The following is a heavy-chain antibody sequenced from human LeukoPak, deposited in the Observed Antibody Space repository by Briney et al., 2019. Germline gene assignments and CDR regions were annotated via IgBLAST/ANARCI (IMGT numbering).Heavy chain of an antibody. CDR2: IYTSGST. CDR3: SRDRPTTYYYYHMDV. J-gene: IGHJ6*03. D-gene: IGHD5-12*01. CDR1: GGSISSYY. Sequence: SETLSLTCTVSGGSISSYYWSWIRQPAGKGLEWIGRIYTSGSTNYNPSLKSRVTISVDTSNNQFSLKLSSVTAADTAVYYCSRDRPTTYYYYHMDVWGKGTTVTVSS. V-gene: IGHV4-4*07.